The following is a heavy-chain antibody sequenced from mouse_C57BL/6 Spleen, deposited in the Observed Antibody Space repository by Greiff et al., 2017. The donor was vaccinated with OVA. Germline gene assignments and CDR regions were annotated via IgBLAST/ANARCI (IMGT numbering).Heavy chain of an antibody. CDR1: GFNIKDYY. CDR2: IDPEDGGT. V-gene: IGHV14-2*01. J-gene: IGHJ3*01. Sequence: EVQLQQSGAELVKPGASVKLSCTASGFNIKDYYMHWVKQRPEQGLEWIGRIDPEDGGTKYASKFQGKATMTADTSSNTAYLQLSSLTSEDTAVYYCARSGYGNFWFAYWGQGTLVTVSA. CDR3: ARSGYGNFWFAY. D-gene: IGHD2-10*02.